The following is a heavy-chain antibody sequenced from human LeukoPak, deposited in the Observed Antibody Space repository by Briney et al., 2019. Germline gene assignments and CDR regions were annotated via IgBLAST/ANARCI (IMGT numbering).Heavy chain of an antibody. CDR1: GYSFTSYW. J-gene: IGHJ6*02. V-gene: IGHV5-51*01. CDR2: IYPGDSDT. D-gene: IGHD3-22*01. Sequence: GESLKISCKGSGYSFTSYWIGWVRQMPGKGLEWMGIIYPGDSDTRYSPSFQGQVTISADKSISTAYLQWSSLKASDTAMYYCARSYDSSCYYYYGMDVWGQGTTVTVSS. CDR3: ARSYDSSCYYYYGMDV.